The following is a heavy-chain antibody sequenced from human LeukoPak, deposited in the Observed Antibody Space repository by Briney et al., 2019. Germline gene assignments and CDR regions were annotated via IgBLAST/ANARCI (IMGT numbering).Heavy chain of an antibody. D-gene: IGHD3-22*01. Sequence: ASVKVSCKASGGTFSSYAISWVRQAPGQGLEWMGWINPNIGGTNYAQKFQGWVTMTRDTSISTAYMELSRLRSDDPGVYYCARGLPYFYDSSGYYADAFDIWGQGTMVTVSS. V-gene: IGHV1-2*04. J-gene: IGHJ3*02. CDR2: INPNIGGT. CDR1: GGTFSSYA. CDR3: ARGLPYFYDSSGYYADAFDI.